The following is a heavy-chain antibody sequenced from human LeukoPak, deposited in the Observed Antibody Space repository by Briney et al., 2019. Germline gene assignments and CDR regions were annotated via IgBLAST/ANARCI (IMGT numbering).Heavy chain of an antibody. V-gene: IGHV4-59*01. CDR3: ARDSGQPTSFYYYGMDV. D-gene: IGHD3-16*02. J-gene: IGHJ6*02. Sequence: KPSETLSLTCTVSGGSISSYYWSWIRHPPGKGREWIGYIYYSGSTNYNPSLKSRVTISVDTSKNQFSLKLSSVTAADTAVYYCARDSGQPTSFYYYGMDVWGQGTMVTVSS. CDR1: GGSISSYY. CDR2: IYYSGST.